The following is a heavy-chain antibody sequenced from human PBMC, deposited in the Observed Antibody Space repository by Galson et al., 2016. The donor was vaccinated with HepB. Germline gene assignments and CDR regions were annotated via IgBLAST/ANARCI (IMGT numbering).Heavy chain of an antibody. CDR2: IYWDGDK. CDR3: AHRRRTVVVGTQFDS. J-gene: IGHJ4*02. D-gene: IGHD2-21*01. V-gene: IGHV2-5*02. Sequence: PALVKPTQTLTLTCTFSGFSLTSSGEGVGWIRQPPGKALEWLSLIYWDGDKRYSPSLKSRLTITADTSKNQVVLTMTNMDPVDTATYYCAHRRRTVVVGTQFDSGGQGILVTGSS. CDR1: GFSLTSSGEG.